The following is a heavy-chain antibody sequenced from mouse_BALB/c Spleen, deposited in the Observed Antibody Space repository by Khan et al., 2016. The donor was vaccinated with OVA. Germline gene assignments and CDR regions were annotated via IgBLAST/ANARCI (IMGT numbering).Heavy chain of an antibody. V-gene: IGHV3-2*02. D-gene: IGHD2-4*01. J-gene: IGHJ3*01. CDR1: GYSITSEYA. CDR3: ARKDYYDYDPFPY. CDR2: INYSGNT. Sequence: VQLKESGPGLVKPSQSLSLTCTVTGYSITSEYAWNWIRQFPGNKLEWMGYINYSGNTRFNPSLKSRTSITRGTSKNQFFLQLNSVTTEDTATYYCARKDYYDYDPFPYWGQGTLVTVSA.